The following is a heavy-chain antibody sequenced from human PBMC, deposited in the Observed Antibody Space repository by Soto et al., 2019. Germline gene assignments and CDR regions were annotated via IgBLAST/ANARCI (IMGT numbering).Heavy chain of an antibody. CDR3: ARRDDSPTAEYCQH. Sequence: GESLKISCKGSGYSFTTYWFGWVRQMPGKGLAWMGIIYPVDSDTRYSLSFQGQVTISADKSTSTAYMQWSSLKASDTAMYYCARRDDSPTAEYCQHWGQGTLVAVSS. CDR2: IYPVDSDT. V-gene: IGHV5-51*01. D-gene: IGHD5-18*01. J-gene: IGHJ1*01. CDR1: GYSFTTYW.